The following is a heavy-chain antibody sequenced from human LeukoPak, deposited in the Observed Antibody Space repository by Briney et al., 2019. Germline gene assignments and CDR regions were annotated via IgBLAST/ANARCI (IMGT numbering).Heavy chain of an antibody. CDR3: ARRMGIAAAGYDYFDY. J-gene: IGHJ4*02. CDR2: IYPGDSDT. CDR1: GYSFTSYW. Sequence: GKSLKISCKGSGYSFTSYWIGWVRQMPGKGLEWMGIIYPGDSDTRYSPSFQGQVTISADKSISTAYLQWSSLKASDTAMYYCARRMGIAAAGYDYFDYWGQGTLVTVSS. V-gene: IGHV5-51*01. D-gene: IGHD6-13*01.